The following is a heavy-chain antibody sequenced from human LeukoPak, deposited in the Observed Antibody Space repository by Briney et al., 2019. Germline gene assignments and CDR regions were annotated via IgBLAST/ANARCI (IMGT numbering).Heavy chain of an antibody. V-gene: IGHV3-23*01. CDR1: GFTFSSYA. D-gene: IGHD1-1*01. Sequence: GSLRLSCAASGFTFSSYAMSWLRQAPGKGLEWVSAISENGGTTYYADSVKGRPTISRDNSKNTLSLQLNSLRAEDTAVYYCAKEGPTGTTKFDYWGQGTLVTVSS. J-gene: IGHJ4*02. CDR3: AKEGPTGTTKFDY. CDR2: ISENGGTT.